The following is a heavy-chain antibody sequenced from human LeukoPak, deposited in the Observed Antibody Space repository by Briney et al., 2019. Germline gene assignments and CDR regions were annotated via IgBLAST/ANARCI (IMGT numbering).Heavy chain of an antibody. CDR2: ISYSGST. Sequence: SETLSLTCTVSGGSIRSYHWSWIRQPPGKELEWIGYISYSGSTNYNPSLKSRVTISVDTSKNQFSLKLSSVTAADTAVYYCARYNWYFDLWGRGTLVTVSS. CDR1: GGSIRSYH. V-gene: IGHV4-59*08. J-gene: IGHJ2*01. CDR3: ARYNWYFDL.